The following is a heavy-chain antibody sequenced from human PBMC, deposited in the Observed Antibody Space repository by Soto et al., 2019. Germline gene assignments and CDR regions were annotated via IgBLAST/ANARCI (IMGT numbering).Heavy chain of an antibody. V-gene: IGHV3-53*01. CDR1: GFTVSSHY. Sequence: GGSLRLSCAPSGFTVSSHYMSWVRQAPGKGLEWVSVINSGGSTYYADSVKGRFTISRDHSRNTLYLQMNSLRVEDTAVYYCAREVFCSSSSCQVRYGMDVWGQGTMVTVSS. D-gene: IGHD2-2*01. CDR2: INSGGST. J-gene: IGHJ6*02. CDR3: AREVFCSSSSCQVRYGMDV.